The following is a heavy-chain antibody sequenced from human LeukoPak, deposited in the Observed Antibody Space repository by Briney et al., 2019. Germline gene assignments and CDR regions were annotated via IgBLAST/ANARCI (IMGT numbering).Heavy chain of an antibody. D-gene: IGHD3-10*01. CDR3: AKTVGELSLYDGFDF. Sequence: PGGSLRLSCAASGFTFSIYSMSWVRQAPGKGLEWVALILFDGSTKYYADSVKGRFTISRDNSTNTLSLQMNSLRAEDTAAYYCAKTVGELSLYDGFDFWGQGTMVTVSS. CDR2: ILFDGSTK. J-gene: IGHJ3*01. V-gene: IGHV3-30-3*01. CDR1: GFTFSIYS.